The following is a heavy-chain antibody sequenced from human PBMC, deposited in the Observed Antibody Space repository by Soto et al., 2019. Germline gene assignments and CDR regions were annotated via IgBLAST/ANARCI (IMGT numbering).Heavy chain of an antibody. Sequence: QVQLVESGGGVVQPGWSLRLSCAASGFSISDYGMEWVRQAPGKGLEWVALISYDGNNTYYADSVKGRFTISRDNSKDTLFLQMTGVGAEDTAVYYCAKGAGDRLSLGMDVWCQGPTVTVSS. CDR1: GFSISDYG. V-gene: IGHV3-30*18. CDR2: ISYDGNNT. J-gene: IGHJ6*02. CDR3: AKGAGDRLSLGMDV. D-gene: IGHD1-26*01.